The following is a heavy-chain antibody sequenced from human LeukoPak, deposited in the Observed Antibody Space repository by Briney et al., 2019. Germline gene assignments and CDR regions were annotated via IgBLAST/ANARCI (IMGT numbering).Heavy chain of an antibody. CDR3: AKAYNWNYVGYFDY. CDR2: ISWNSGSI. J-gene: IGHJ4*02. Sequence: PGRSLRLSCAASGFTFDDYAMHWVRQAPGKGLEWVSGISWNSGSIGYADSVKGRFTISRDNAKNSLYPQMNSLRAEDTALYYCAKAYNWNYVGYFDYWGQGTLVTVSS. CDR1: GFTFDDYA. D-gene: IGHD1-7*01. V-gene: IGHV3-9*01.